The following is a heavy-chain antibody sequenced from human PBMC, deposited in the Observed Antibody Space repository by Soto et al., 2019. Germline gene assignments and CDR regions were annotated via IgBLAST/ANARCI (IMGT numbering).Heavy chain of an antibody. CDR1: GGSISSGGYY. D-gene: IGHD3-16*02. J-gene: IGHJ3*02. CDR3: ASSLSVITFGGVIVKGAFDI. V-gene: IGHV4-31*03. Sequence: QVQLQESGPGLVKPSQTLSLTCTVSGGSISSGGYYWSWIRQHPGKGLEWIGYIYYSVSTYYNPSLKSRVTISVDTSKNHFSLKLSSVTAADTAVYYCASSLSVITFGGVIVKGAFDIWGQGTMVTVSS. CDR2: IYYSVST.